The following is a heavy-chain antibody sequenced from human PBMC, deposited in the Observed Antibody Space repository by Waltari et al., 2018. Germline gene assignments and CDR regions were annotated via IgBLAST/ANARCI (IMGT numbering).Heavy chain of an antibody. D-gene: IGHD2-2*01. J-gene: IGHJ4*02. CDR1: GYSISSGYY. V-gene: IGHV4-38-2*01. Sequence: QVQLQESGPGLVKPSETLSLTCAVSGYSISSGYYWGWIRQPPGKGLEWIGSIYHSGSTYNNPSLKSRVTISVDTSKNQFSLKLSSVTAADTAVYYCASHRSVVLVPADFDYWGQGTLVTVSS. CDR3: ASHRSVVLVPADFDY. CDR2: IYHSGST.